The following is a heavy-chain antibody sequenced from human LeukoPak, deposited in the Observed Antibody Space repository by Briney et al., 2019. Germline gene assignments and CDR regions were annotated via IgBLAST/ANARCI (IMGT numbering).Heavy chain of an antibody. CDR2: ITTNTGHP. J-gene: IGHJ4*02. D-gene: IGHD6-19*01. Sequence: ASVKVSCKASGYTFTSYAMNWVRQAPGQGLEWMGWITTNTGHPTYAQGFTGHFVFSLDTSVSTAYLQISSLKAEDSAVYYCAREGSDSTGWYFDYWGQGTLVTVSS. V-gene: IGHV7-4-1*02. CDR3: AREGSDSTGWYFDY. CDR1: GYTFTSYA.